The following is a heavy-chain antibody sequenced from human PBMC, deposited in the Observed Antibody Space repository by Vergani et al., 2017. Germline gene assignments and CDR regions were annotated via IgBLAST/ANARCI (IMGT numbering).Heavy chain of an antibody. CDR3: SRGRGYRFGYSDY. CDR2: IRNKAYGGTT. J-gene: IGHJ4*02. V-gene: IGHV3-49*04. Sequence: EVQLVESGGGLVPPGRSLRLSCAASGFSFGDYAMNWVRQAPGKGLEWVAFIRNKAYGGTTEYAASVKGRFTISRDDSKRLAYLQLSGLKTEDTAVYFCSRGRGYRFGYSDYWGQGTLVTVSS. D-gene: IGHD5-18*01. CDR1: GFSFGDYA.